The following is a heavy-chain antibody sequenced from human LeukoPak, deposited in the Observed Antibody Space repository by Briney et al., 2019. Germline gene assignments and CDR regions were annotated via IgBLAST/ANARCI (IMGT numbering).Heavy chain of an antibody. CDR3: AREILSGYSDY. CDR1: GFTFSAYE. Sequence: GGSLRLSCVVSGFTFSAYEMNWVRQAPGKGLEWVSHISSSSSTIYYADSVKGRFTISRDNAKNSLYLQMNNLRDEDTAVYYCAREILSGYSDYWGQGTLVTVSS. CDR2: ISSSSSTI. V-gene: IGHV3-48*02. D-gene: IGHD3-9*01. J-gene: IGHJ4*02.